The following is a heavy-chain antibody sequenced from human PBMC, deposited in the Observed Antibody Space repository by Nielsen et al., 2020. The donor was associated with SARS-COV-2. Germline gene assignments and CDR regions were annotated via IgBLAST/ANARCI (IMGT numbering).Heavy chain of an antibody. D-gene: IGHD3-3*02. V-gene: IGHV4-61*05. Sequence: SETLSLTCTVSGGSISSSSYYWGWIRQPPGKGLKWIGYINYSGSTKYNPSLMSRVTISLDTPKNQFSLRLSSVSAADTAVYYCARDRTILASAQSYYYYGMDVWGPGTTVTVSS. CDR2: INYSGST. CDR1: GGSISSSSYY. CDR3: ARDRTILASAQSYYYYGMDV. J-gene: IGHJ6*02.